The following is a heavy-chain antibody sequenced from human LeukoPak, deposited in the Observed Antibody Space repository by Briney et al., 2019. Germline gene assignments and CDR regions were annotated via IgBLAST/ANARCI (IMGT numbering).Heavy chain of an antibody. CDR1: GFTVSSNY. CDR2: IYSGGST. V-gene: IGHV3-53*01. D-gene: IGHD3-10*01. J-gene: IGHJ4*02. Sequence: PGGSLRLSCAASGFTVSSNYMSWVRQAPGKGLEWVSVIYSGGSTYYADSVKGRFTISRDNSKNTLYLQMNSLRAEDTAVYYCATGTPVWFGDYQADYWGQGTLVTVSS. CDR3: ATGTPVWFGDYQADY.